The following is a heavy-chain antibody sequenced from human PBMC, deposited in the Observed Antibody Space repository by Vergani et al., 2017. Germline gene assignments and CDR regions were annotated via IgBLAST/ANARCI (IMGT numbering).Heavy chain of an antibody. CDR1: GYTFTGYY. CDR2: INPNSGGT. V-gene: IGHV1-2*02. CDR3: ARVLKEIRDGYSHGMDV. J-gene: IGHJ6*02. Sequence: QVQLVQSGAEVKKPGASVKVSCKASGYTFTGYYMHWVRQAPGQGLEWMGWINPNSGGTNYAQKFQGRVTMTRDTSISTAYMELSRLRSDDTAVYYCARVLKEIRDGYSHGMDVWGQGTTVTVSS. D-gene: IGHD5-24*01.